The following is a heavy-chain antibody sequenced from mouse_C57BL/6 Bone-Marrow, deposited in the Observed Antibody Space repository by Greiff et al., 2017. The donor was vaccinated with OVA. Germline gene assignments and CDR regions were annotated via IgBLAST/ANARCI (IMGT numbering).Heavy chain of an antibody. J-gene: IGHJ1*03. CDR1: GYSFTDYN. CDR3: AFYYGSSYRCFDV. V-gene: IGHV1-39*01. Sequence: VQLKQSGPELVKPGASVKISCKASGYSFTDYNMNWVKQRNGKSLEWIGVINPNYGTTSYNQKFKGKATLTVDQSSSTDYMQLNSLTSEDSAVYYCAFYYGSSYRCFDVWGTGTAVTVSS. CDR2: INPNYGTT. D-gene: IGHD1-1*01.